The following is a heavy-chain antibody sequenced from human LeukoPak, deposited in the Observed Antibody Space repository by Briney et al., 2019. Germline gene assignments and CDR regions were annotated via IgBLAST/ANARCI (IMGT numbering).Heavy chain of an antibody. V-gene: IGHV4-39*07. D-gene: IGHD5-18*01. CDR2: INHSGST. Sequence: SETLSLTCTVSGGSISSSSYYWGWIRQPPGKGLEWIGEINHSGSTNYNPSLKSRVTISVDTSKNQFSLKLSSVTAADTAVYYCARANAVDTAMVFHYFDYWGQGTLVTVSS. CDR1: GGSISSSSYY. J-gene: IGHJ4*02. CDR3: ARANAVDTAMVFHYFDY.